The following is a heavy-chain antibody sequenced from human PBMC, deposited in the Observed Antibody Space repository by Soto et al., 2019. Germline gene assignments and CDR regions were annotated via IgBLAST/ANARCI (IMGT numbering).Heavy chain of an antibody. J-gene: IGHJ1*01. V-gene: IGHV4-59*11. CDR1: GGSISDLY. Sequence: SETLSLTCTVSGGSISDLYLSWTRQPPGKGLEWIGYGLRHEFVGTNPSLTNRVTISVDMSKRQFSLRLNSVTAADTAVYYCEAGPDHAKSAHWGQGTLVTVSS. CDR2: GLRHEFV. CDR3: EAGPDHAKSAH.